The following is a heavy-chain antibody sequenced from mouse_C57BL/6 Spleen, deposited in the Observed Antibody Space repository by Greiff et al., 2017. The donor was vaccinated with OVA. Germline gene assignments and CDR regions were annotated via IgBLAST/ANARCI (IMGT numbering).Heavy chain of an antibody. CDR1: GYTFTSYW. D-gene: IGHD1-1*01. Sequence: QVQLQQPGAELVKPGASVKMSCKASGYTFTSYWITWVKQRPGQGLEWIGDIYPGSGSTNYNEKLKSKATLTVDTSSSTAYMQLSSLTSEDSAVYYCARYNYGSSYDCDYWGKGTTLTVSS. J-gene: IGHJ2*01. CDR3: ARYNYGSSYDCDY. V-gene: IGHV1-55*01. CDR2: IYPGSGST.